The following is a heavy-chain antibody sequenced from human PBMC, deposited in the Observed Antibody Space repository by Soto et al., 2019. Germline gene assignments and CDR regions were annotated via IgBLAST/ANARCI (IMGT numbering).Heavy chain of an antibody. CDR1: GGTFSSYA. Sequence: EASVKVSCKASGGTFSSYAISWVRQAPGQGLEWMGGIIPIFGTANYAQKFQGRVTITADKSTSTAYMELSSLRSEDTAVYYCARRTVTDNYYYGMDVWGQGTTVTVSS. CDR3: ARRTVTDNYYYGMDV. D-gene: IGHD4-17*01. V-gene: IGHV1-69*06. J-gene: IGHJ6*02. CDR2: IIPIFGTA.